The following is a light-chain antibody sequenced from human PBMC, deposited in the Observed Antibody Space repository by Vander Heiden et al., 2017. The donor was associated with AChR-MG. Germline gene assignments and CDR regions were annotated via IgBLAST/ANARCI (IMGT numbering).Light chain of an antibody. Sequence: QSALTQPRSVSGSPGQPVTISCTGTSSDVGGYNDVSWYQQHPGKAPKLMIYDVSKRPSGVPDRFSGSKSGNTASLTISGLQAEDEADYYCCSYAGSYTYVFGTGTKVTVL. CDR2: DVS. CDR1: SSDVGGYND. V-gene: IGLV2-11*01. J-gene: IGLJ1*01. CDR3: CSYAGSYTYV.